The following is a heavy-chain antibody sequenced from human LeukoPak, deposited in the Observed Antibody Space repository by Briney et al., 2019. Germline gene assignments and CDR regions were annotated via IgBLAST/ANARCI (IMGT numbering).Heavy chain of an antibody. V-gene: IGHV4-34*01. CDR3: ARVHSGWFYFDY. CDR2: INHSGST. D-gene: IGHD6-19*01. Sequence: PSETLSLTCAVYGGSFSGYYWSWIRQPPGKGLEWIGEINHSGSTNYNPSLKSRVTISVDTSKNRFSLKLSSVTAADTAVYYCARVHSGWFYFDYWGQGTLVTVSS. J-gene: IGHJ4*02. CDR1: GGSFSGYY.